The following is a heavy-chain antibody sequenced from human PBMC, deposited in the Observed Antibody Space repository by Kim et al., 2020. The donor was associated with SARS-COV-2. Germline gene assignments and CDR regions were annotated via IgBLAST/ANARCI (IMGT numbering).Heavy chain of an antibody. Sequence: AAPVKGRFTLSRDKSTNTLYRQMSSLRAEDTAVYYCAKSGNYIAAAGFDYWGQGTLVTVSS. J-gene: IGHJ4*02. V-gene: IGHV3-23*01. D-gene: IGHD6-13*01. CDR3: AKSGNYIAAAGFDY.